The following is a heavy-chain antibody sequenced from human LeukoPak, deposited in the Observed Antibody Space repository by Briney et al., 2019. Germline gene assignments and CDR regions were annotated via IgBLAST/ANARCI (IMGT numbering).Heavy chain of an antibody. CDR3: AKEDSSGWYQAFDI. D-gene: IGHD6-19*01. J-gene: IGHJ3*02. CDR2: ISYDGSNK. Sequence: GGPLRLTCAASGFTFSSYGMHWVRQAPGKGLEWVAVISYDGSNKYYADSVKGRFTISRDNSKNTLYLQMNSLRAEDTAVYYCAKEDSSGWYQAFDIWGQGTMVTVSS. V-gene: IGHV3-30*18. CDR1: GFTFSSYG.